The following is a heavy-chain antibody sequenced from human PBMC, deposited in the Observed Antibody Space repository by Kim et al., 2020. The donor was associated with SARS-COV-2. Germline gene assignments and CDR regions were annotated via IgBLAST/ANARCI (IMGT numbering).Heavy chain of an antibody. CDR1: GFDFSSYT. J-gene: IGHJ4*02. D-gene: IGHD3-10*01. CDR2: ISSTSTII. Sequence: GGSLRLSCAASGFDFSSYTMNWIRQAPGKGLQWISYISSTSTIIFYADSVKGRFTVSRDNAQNSVYLQMNSLREEDTAVYYCAREGGSGSFRYWSPGTPVTVSS. V-gene: IGHV3-48*02. CDR3: AREGGSGSFRY.